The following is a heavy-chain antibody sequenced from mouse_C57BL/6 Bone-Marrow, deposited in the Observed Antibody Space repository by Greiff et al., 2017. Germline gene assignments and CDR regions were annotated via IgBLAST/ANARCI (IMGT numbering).Heavy chain of an antibody. CDR1: GYSITSGYY. CDR3: AREENGYDGRFAY. J-gene: IGHJ3*01. CDR2: ISYDGSN. Sequence: EVQLVESGPGLVKPSQSLSLTCSVTGYSITSGYYWNWIRQFPGKKLEWMGYISYDGSNNYNPSLKNRISITRDTSKNQFFLKLNSVTTEDTATYYCAREENGYDGRFAYWGQGTLVTVSA. V-gene: IGHV3-6*01. D-gene: IGHD2-2*01.